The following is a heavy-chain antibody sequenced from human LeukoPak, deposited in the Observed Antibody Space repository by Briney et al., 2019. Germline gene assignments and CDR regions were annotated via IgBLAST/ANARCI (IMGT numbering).Heavy chain of an antibody. CDR3: ATGIAVAGPIPFDY. CDR2: FDPEDGEI. Sequence: ASVKVSCKVSGYTLTELSMHWVRQAPGKGLEWMGGFDPEDGEIIYAQKFQGRVTMTEDTSTDTAYMELSSLRSEDTAAYYCATGIAVAGPIPFDYWGQGTLVTVSS. J-gene: IGHJ4*02. D-gene: IGHD6-19*01. V-gene: IGHV1-24*01. CDR1: GYTLTELS.